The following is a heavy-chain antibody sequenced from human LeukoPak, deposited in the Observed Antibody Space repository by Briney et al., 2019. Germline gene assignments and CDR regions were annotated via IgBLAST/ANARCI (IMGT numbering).Heavy chain of an antibody. V-gene: IGHV3-30*03. CDR3: ARDLRSTSFNYSMDV. J-gene: IGHJ6*02. CDR2: ISYDGRNI. Sequence: GGSLRLSCAASGFTFNNYGMHWVRQAPGKGLEWVAVISYDGRNIHYPDSVKGRFTISRDISTDTLWLQMDSLRTEDTAVYYCARDLRSTSFNYSMDVWGQGTTVTVSS. CDR1: GFTFNNYG. D-gene: IGHD2-2*01.